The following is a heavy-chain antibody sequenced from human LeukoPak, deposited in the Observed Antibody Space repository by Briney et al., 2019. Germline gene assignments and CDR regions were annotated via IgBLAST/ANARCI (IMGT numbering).Heavy chain of an antibody. CDR3: ARDQLDP. Sequence: PGGSLRLSCVASGFTFTSHWMSWVRQAPGEGLEWVANINQDGTEKHYVDSVKGRFTISRDNAKNSQFLQMNSLRAEDTAVYCARDQLDPWGQGTLATVSS. CDR2: INQDGTEK. CDR1: GFTFTSHW. V-gene: IGHV3-7*01. J-gene: IGHJ5*02.